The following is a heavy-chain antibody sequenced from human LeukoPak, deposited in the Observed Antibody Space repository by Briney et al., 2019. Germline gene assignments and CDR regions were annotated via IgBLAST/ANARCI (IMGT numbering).Heavy chain of an antibody. D-gene: IGHD3-22*01. CDR3: ARIRHYYDSSGTDDAFDI. Sequence: ASVKVSCKASGYTFTGYYMHWVRQAPGQGLEWMGWINPNSGGTNYAQKFQGRVTMTRDTSISTAYMELSRLRSDDTAVYYCARIRHYYDSSGTDDAFDIWGQGTMVTVSS. J-gene: IGHJ3*02. CDR2: INPNSGGT. V-gene: IGHV1-2*02. CDR1: GYTFTGYY.